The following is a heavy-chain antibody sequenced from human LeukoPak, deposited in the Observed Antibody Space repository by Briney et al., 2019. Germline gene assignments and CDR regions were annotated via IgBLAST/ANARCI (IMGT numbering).Heavy chain of an antibody. CDR3: ATELRIAAAGFDAFDI. Sequence: GGSLRLSCAASGFTFSSYGMHWVRQAPGKGLEWVAFIRYDGSNKYHADSVKGRFTISRDNSNLYLQMNSLRAEDTAMYYCATELRIAAAGFDAFDIWGQGTMVTVSS. CDR2: IRYDGSNK. D-gene: IGHD6-13*01. V-gene: IGHV3-30*02. CDR1: GFTFSSYG. J-gene: IGHJ3*02.